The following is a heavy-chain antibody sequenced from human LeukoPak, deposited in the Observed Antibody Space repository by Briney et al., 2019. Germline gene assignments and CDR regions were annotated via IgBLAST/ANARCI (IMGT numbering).Heavy chain of an antibody. D-gene: IGHD5-18*01. CDR3: ATDNGDTTMTFDF. V-gene: IGHV4-39*07. CDR1: GGSISSSSCY. J-gene: IGHJ4*02. Sequence: SSETLSLTCTVSGGSISSSSCYWGWIRQSPGKGLEWIGSIYYTESTYYNPSLVSRVTISVDTSNNQFSLKLNSVTAADTAVYYCATDNGDTTMTFDFWGQGTLVTVSS. CDR2: IYYTEST.